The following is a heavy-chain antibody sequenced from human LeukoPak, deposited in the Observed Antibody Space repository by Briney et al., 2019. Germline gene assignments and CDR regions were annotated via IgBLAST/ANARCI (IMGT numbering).Heavy chain of an antibody. CDR1: GYTFTGYY. CDR3: ARVKIFGVAIDPDY. J-gene: IGHJ4*02. V-gene: IGHV1-2*02. D-gene: IGHD3-3*01. Sequence: GASVKVSCKASGYTFTGYYMHWVRQAPGQGLEWMGWINPNSGGTNYAQKFQGRVTMTADTSTSTAYMELRSLRSDDTAVYYCARVKIFGVAIDPDYWGQGTLVTVSS. CDR2: INPNSGGT.